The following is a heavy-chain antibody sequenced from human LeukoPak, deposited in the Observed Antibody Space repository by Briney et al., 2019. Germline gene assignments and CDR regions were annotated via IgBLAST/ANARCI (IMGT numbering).Heavy chain of an antibody. CDR2: ISGFNGNT. CDR1: GYTFTTYG. CDR3: ARGTRYCSSSMCFAGIYHFDY. Sequence: GVSVKVSCKASGYTFTTYGIAWVRQAPGQGLEWMGWISGFNGNTNYAQKVQDRLTMTTDTSTSTAYMELRSLASDDTAVYYCARGTRYCSSSMCFAGIYHFDYWGQGTLVTVSS. V-gene: IGHV1-18*01. J-gene: IGHJ4*02. D-gene: IGHD2-2*01.